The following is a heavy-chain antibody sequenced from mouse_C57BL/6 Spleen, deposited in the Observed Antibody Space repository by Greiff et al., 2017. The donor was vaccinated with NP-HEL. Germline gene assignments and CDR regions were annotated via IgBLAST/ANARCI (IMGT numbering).Heavy chain of an antibody. CDR2: IDPSDSYT. J-gene: IGHJ2*01. CDR1: GYTFTSYW. V-gene: IGHV1-50*01. CDR3: ARGDYGNYGEKTFDY. D-gene: IGHD2-1*01. Sequence: QVQLQQPGAELVKPGASVKLSCKASGYTFTSYWMQWVKQRPGQGLEWIGEIDPSDSYTNYNQKFKGKATLTVDTSSSTAYMQLSSLTSEDSAVYYCARGDYGNYGEKTFDYWGQGTTLTVSS.